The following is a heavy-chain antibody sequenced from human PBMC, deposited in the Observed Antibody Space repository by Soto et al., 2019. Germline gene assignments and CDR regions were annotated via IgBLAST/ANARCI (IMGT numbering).Heavy chain of an antibody. D-gene: IGHD3-9*01. CDR3: AKYGVRYFDWLLPTRHYFDY. Sequence: QVQLVESGGGVVQPGRSLRLSCAASGFTFSSYGMHWVRQAPGKGLEWVAVISYDGSNKYYADSVKGRFTISRDNSKNNLYLKMNSLRAKDTAVYYAAKYGVRYFDWLLPTRHYFDYWGQGTLVTVSS. V-gene: IGHV3-30*18. CDR1: GFTFSSYG. CDR2: ISYDGSNK. J-gene: IGHJ4*02.